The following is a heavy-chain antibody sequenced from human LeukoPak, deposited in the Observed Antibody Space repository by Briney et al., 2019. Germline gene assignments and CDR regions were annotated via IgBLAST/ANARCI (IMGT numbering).Heavy chain of an antibody. CDR1: GYTFTSYG. Sequence: ASVKVSCKASGYTFTSYGISWVRRAPGQGLEWMGWIIAYNGNTNYAQKLQGRVTMTTDTYTSTAYMELRSLRSDDTAVYYCARVQVYNWNYGSLGWFDPWGQGTLVTVSS. V-gene: IGHV1-18*01. CDR3: ARVQVYNWNYGSLGWFDP. D-gene: IGHD1-7*01. CDR2: IIAYNGNT. J-gene: IGHJ5*02.